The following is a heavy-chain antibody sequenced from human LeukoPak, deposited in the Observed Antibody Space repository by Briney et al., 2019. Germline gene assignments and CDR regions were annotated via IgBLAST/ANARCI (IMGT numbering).Heavy chain of an antibody. CDR2: IYSGAST. Sequence: GSLRLSCAASGFTFSSFSMNWVRQAPGKGLEWVSVIYSGASTYYADSVKGRFTISRDNSKNTLYLQMNSLRAEDTAVYYCARGGAYGSGSPIDSWGQGTLVTVSS. J-gene: IGHJ5*01. CDR1: GFTFSSFS. D-gene: IGHD3-10*01. CDR3: ARGGAYGSGSPIDS. V-gene: IGHV3-66*01.